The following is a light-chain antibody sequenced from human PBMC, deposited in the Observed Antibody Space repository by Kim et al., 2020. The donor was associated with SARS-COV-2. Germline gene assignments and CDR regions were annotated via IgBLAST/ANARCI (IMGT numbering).Light chain of an antibody. J-gene: IGKJ1*01. CDR3: QQYKSYRT. Sequence: APSGGRVTITCRSRQSISSRLAWYQQKPGKAPKPLIHDASSLQSGVQSRFAGSGSGTEFTLTISSLQPDDFATYYCQQYKSYRTFGQGTKVDIK. V-gene: IGKV1-5*01. CDR2: DAS. CDR1: QSISSR.